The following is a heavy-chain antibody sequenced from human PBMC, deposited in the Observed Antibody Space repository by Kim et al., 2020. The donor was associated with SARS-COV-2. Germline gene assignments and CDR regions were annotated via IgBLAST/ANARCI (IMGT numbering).Heavy chain of an antibody. CDR1: GFTFSSYE. V-gene: IGHV3-48*03. Sequence: LSLTCAASGFTFSSYEMNWVRQAPGKGLEWVSYISSSGSTRYYADSVKGRFTISRDNAKNSLYLQMNSLRAEDTAVYYCARVLLSDMDVWGQGTTVTVSS. CDR3: ARVLLSDMDV. D-gene: IGHD3-10*01. CDR2: ISSSGSTR. J-gene: IGHJ6*02.